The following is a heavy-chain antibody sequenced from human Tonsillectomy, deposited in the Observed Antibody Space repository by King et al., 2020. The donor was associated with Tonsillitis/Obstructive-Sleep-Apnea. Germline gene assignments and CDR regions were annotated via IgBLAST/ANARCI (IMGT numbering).Heavy chain of an antibody. CDR1: GGSIRSYY. CDR3: ACNPGDYYYYGMDV. D-gene: IGHD3-10*01. V-gene: IGHV4-4*07. J-gene: IGHJ6*02. CDR2: IYTSGST. Sequence: VQLQESGPGLVTPSETLSLTCTVSGGSIRSYYWSWIRQPAGKGLEWIGRIYTSGSTNYNPPLKSRVTMSVDTSKNQFSLKLSSVTAADTAVYYCACNPGDYYYYGMDVWGQGTPVTVSS.